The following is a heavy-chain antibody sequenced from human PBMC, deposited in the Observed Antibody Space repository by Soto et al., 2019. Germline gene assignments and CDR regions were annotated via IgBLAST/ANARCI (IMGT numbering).Heavy chain of an antibody. V-gene: IGHV3-23*01. D-gene: IGHD1-26*01. CDR3: AKTGGSYWGFDY. CDR1: GFTVSSNY. Sequence: GGSLRLSCAASGFTVSSNYMNWVRQAPGKGLEWVSFISSSDSNLYYIDSVKGRFTISRDNSKNTLYLQMNSLRAEDTAVYYCAKTGGSYWGFDYWGHGTLVTVSS. CDR2: ISSSDSNL. J-gene: IGHJ4*01.